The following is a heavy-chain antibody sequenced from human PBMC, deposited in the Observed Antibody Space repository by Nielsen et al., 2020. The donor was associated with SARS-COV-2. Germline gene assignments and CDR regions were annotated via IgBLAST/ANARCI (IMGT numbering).Heavy chain of an antibody. D-gene: IGHD4-17*01. CDR2: IYYSGST. CDR3: AREGLYGADV. CDR1: GGSVSSGSYY. J-gene: IGHJ6*02. V-gene: IGHV4-61*01. Sequence: SETLSLTCTVSGGSVSSGSYYWSWIRQPPGKGLEWIGYIYYSGSTNYNPSLKSRVTISVDTSKNQFSLKLSSVTAADTAVYYCAREGLYGADVWGQGTTVTVSS.